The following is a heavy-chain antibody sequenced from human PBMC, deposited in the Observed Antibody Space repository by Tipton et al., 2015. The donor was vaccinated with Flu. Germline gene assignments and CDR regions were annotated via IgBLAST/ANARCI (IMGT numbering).Heavy chain of an antibody. V-gene: IGHV3-74*01. J-gene: IGHJ6*03. CDR3: ARGRRQWLIPYYYYYMDV. Sequence: SLRLSCAASGFTFSSYWMHWVRQAPGKGLVWVSRINSDGSSTSYADSVKGRFTISRDNAKNTLYLQMNSLRAEDTAVYYCARGRRQWLIPYYYYYMDVWGKGTTVTVSS. CDR2: INSDGSST. D-gene: IGHD6-19*01. CDR1: GFTFSSYW.